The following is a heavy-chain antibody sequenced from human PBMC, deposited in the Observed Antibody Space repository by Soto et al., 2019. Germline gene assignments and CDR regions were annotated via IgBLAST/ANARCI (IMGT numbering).Heavy chain of an antibody. Sequence: EVQLVESGGGLVQPGRSLRLSCAASGFTFDDYAMHWVRRVPGKGLEWVSSISWNSNIIGYADSVKGRFTISRDNAQNSLYLQMNSLLPEDTALYYCAKGGPDGFCSGGRCYFDYWGQGTLVTVSS. CDR2: ISWNSNII. V-gene: IGHV3-9*01. D-gene: IGHD2-15*01. J-gene: IGHJ4*02. CDR1: GFTFDDYA. CDR3: AKGGPDGFCSGGRCYFDY.